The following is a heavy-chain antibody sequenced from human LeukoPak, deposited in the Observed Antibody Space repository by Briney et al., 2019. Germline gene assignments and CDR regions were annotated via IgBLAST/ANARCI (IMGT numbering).Heavy chain of an antibody. Sequence: PSETLSLTCTVSGGSISSYYWSWIRQPPGKGLEWIGYIYYSGSTNYNPSLKSRVTISVDTSKNQFSLKLSSVTAADTAVYYCARGTVYSSSSFVFWGQGTLVTVSS. CDR1: GGSISSYY. D-gene: IGHD6-6*01. V-gene: IGHV4-59*01. J-gene: IGHJ4*02. CDR3: ARGTVYSSSSFVF. CDR2: IYYSGST.